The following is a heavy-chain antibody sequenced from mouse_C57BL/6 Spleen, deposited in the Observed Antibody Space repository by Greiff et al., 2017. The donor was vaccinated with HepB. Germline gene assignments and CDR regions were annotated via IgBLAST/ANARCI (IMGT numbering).Heavy chain of an antibody. CDR1: GYSITSGYY. D-gene: IGHD1-1*01. CDR3: AREALHYYGRAMDY. V-gene: IGHV3-6*01. J-gene: IGHJ4*01. CDR2: ISYDGSN. Sequence: EVKLMESGPGLVKPSQSLSLTCSVTGYSITSGYYWNWIRQFPGNKLEWMGYISYDGSNNYNPSLKNRISITRDTSKNQFFLKLNSVTTEDTATYYCAREALHYYGRAMDYWGQGTSVTVSS.